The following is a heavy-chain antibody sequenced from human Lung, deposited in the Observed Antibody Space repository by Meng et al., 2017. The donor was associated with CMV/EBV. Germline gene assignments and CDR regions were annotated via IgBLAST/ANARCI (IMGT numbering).Heavy chain of an antibody. Sequence: ISSSSYYWGWIRQPPGKGLEWIGSIYYSGSTYYNPSIKSLVTISVDTSKNQFSLKLSSVTAADTAVYYCARLNGNPQHYYYYGMDVWGQGTTVTVSS. CDR1: ISSSSYY. D-gene: IGHD4-23*01. J-gene: IGHJ6*02. CDR2: IYYSGST. V-gene: IGHV4-39*07. CDR3: ARLNGNPQHYYYYGMDV.